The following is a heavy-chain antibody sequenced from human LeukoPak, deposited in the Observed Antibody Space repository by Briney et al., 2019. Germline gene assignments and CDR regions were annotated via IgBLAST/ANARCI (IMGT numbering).Heavy chain of an antibody. J-gene: IGHJ4*02. V-gene: IGHV3-11*04. D-gene: IGHD3-22*01. CDR2: ISSSGSTI. Sequence: GGSLRLSCAASGFTFSDYYMSWIRQAPGKGLEWVSYISSSGSTIYYADSVKGRFTISRGNAKNSLYLQMNSLRAEDTAVYYCARDHYYDSSGYFGYWGQGTLVTVSS. CDR1: GFTFSDYY. CDR3: ARDHYYDSSGYFGY.